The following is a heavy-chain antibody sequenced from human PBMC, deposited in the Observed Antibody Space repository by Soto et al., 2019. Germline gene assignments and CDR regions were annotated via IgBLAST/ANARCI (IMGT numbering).Heavy chain of an antibody. V-gene: IGHV1-46*01. D-gene: IGHD1-26*01. CDR3: PRDRERRKYSFDY. CDR1: GYTFTSYY. J-gene: IGHJ4*02. Sequence: QVQLVQSGAEVKKPGASMKVSCKASGYTFTSYYIHWVRQAPGQGLEWMGIINPSGGSTSYAQKFQGRVTMTRDTSNSTVYMELSSLRSEDTAVYSCPRDRERRKYSFDYWGQGSLVIVSS. CDR2: INPSGGST.